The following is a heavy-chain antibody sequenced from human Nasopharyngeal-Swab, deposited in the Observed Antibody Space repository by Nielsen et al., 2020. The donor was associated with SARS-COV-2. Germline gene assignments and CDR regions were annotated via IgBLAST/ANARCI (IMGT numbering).Heavy chain of an antibody. CDR2: ISWNSGDL. V-gene: IGHV3-9*01. Sequence: SLKISCAASGFTFDDYAMHWVRQAPGKGLEWVSGISWNSGDLGYADSVKGRFTISRDNAKNSLYLQMNSLRTEDTAFYYCAKDGDHGDFTVGIVSWGQGTLVTVSS. CDR1: GFTFDDYA. D-gene: IGHD4-17*01. CDR3: AKDGDHGDFTVGIVS. J-gene: IGHJ4*02.